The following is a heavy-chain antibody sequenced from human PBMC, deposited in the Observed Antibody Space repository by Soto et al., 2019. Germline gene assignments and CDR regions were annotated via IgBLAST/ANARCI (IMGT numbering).Heavy chain of an antibody. V-gene: IGHV3-30*03. J-gene: IGHJ4*02. Sequence: GGSLRLSCAASGFTFSSYGMHWVRQAPGKGLEWVAVISYDGSNKYYAQSVKGRFTMSRDNSKNTLYLQMNSLTSDDTAVYYCARDEYSYGQGCTSYADCWGQGTLVTVSS. CDR3: ARDEYSYGQGCTSYADC. CDR1: GFTFSSYG. CDR2: ISYDGSNK. D-gene: IGHD5-18*01.